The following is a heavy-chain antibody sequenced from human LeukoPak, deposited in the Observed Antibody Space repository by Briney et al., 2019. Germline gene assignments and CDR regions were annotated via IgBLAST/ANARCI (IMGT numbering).Heavy chain of an antibody. CDR3: ARGGRVSSYGLNY. CDR1: GGSFSGYY. D-gene: IGHD5-18*01. CDR2: INHSGST. Sequence: SETLSLTCAVYGGSFSGYYWSWIRQPPGKGLEWIGEINHSGSTNYNPSLKSRVTISVDTSKNQFSLKLSSVTAADTAVYYCARGGRVSSYGLNYWGQGTLVTVSS. V-gene: IGHV4-34*01. J-gene: IGHJ4*02.